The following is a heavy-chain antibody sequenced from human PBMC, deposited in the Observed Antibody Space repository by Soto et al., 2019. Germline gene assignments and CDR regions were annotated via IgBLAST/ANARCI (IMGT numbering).Heavy chain of an antibody. D-gene: IGHD2-2*01. V-gene: IGHV3-23*01. Sequence: GGSLRLSCAASGFTFSSYAMSWVRQAPGKGLEWVSAISGSGGSTYYADSVKGRFTISRDNSKNTLYLQMNSLRAEDTAVYYCAKVYQLRVPILNYFDYWGQGTLVTVSS. CDR1: GFTFSSYA. CDR3: AKVYQLRVPILNYFDY. CDR2: ISGSGGST. J-gene: IGHJ4*02.